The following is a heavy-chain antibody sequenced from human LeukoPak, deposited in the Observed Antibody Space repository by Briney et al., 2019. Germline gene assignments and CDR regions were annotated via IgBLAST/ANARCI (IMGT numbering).Heavy chain of an antibody. D-gene: IGHD1-1*01. CDR1: GGSISSSSYY. V-gene: IGHV4-39*07. CDR3: AREGVHSIFDY. CDR2: IYYSGST. J-gene: IGHJ4*02. Sequence: SDTLSLTCTVSGGSISSSSYYWGWIRPPPGKGLEWIGGIYYSGSTYHNPSLKSRGTISIDTSKNQFSLTLSSVTASDTAVYYCAREGVHSIFDYWGQGTLVTVSS.